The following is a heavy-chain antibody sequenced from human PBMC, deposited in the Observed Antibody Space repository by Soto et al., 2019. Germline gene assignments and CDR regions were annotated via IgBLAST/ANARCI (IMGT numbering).Heavy chain of an antibody. CDR3: ASRLERHYFDY. CDR2: INHSGST. CDR1: GGSFSGYY. V-gene: IGHV4-34*01. D-gene: IGHD1-1*01. J-gene: IGHJ4*02. Sequence: SETLSLTCAVYGGSFSGYYWSWIHQPPGKGLEWIGEINHSGSTNYNPSLKSRVTISVDTSKNQFSLKLSSVTAADTAVYYCASRLERHYFDYWGQGTLVTVSS.